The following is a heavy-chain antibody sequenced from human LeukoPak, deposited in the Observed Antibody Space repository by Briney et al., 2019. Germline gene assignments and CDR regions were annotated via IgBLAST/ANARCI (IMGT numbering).Heavy chain of an antibody. D-gene: IGHD3-22*01. J-gene: IGHJ4*02. CDR1: GFTVSGNY. CDR2: IKQDGSEK. CDR3: ARSDLVVITTFDY. Sequence: GGSLRLSCAVSGFTVSGNYMSWVRQAPGKGLEWVANIKQDGSEKYYVDSVKGRFTISRDNAKNSLYLQMNSLRAEDTAVYYCARSDLVVITTFDYWGQGTLVTVSS. V-gene: IGHV3-7*01.